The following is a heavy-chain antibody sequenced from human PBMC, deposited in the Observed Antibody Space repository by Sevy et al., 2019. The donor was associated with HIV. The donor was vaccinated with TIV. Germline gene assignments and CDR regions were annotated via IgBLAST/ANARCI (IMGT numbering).Heavy chain of an antibody. V-gene: IGHV3-15*01. Sequence: GGSLRLSCATSGFSFSEAWMSWVRQAPGKGLEWVGRIRSKGDGGTSEYAAPVKGRFTIARDDSKNMLYLQMNNLKIEDSGVYYCTTEGADWGHGTLVTVSS. CDR2: IRSKGDGGTS. CDR1: GFSFSEAW. J-gene: IGHJ4*01. CDR3: TTEGAD.